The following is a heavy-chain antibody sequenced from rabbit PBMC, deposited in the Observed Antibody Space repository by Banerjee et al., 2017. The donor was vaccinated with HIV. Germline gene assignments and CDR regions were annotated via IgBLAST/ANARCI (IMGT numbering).Heavy chain of an antibody. Sequence: QEQLEESGGDLVKPEGSLTLTCTASGFSFSSSYDMCWVRQAPGKGLEWIACIYGATGNTYYASWAKGRFTFSKTSSTTVTLQMTSLTAADTATYFCARGSAGNGDGYAALDLWGPGTLVTVS. V-gene: IGHV1S45*01. CDR3: ARGSAGNGDGYAALDL. CDR1: GFSFSSSYD. D-gene: IGHD6-1*01. CDR2: IYGATGNT. J-gene: IGHJ4*01.